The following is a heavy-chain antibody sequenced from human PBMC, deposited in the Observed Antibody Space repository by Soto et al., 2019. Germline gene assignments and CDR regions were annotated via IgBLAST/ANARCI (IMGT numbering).Heavy chain of an antibody. D-gene: IGHD2-2*01. CDR3: AKGIVVGVSAADY. CDR1: GFTVSTNH. CDR2: IRSGGDT. V-gene: IGHV3-66*01. J-gene: IGHJ4*02. Sequence: EVQLVESGGVLVQPGGSLRLSCAASGFTVSTNHVNWVRQAPGKGLEWVSVIRSGGDTFYADSVKGRFTISRDNSKNTLYLQMNSLRSEDTAMYYCAKGIVVGVSAADYWGQGTLVTVSS.